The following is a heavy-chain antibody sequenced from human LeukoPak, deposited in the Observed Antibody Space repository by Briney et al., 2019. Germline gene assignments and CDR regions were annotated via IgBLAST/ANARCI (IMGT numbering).Heavy chain of an antibody. D-gene: IGHD6-13*01. J-gene: IGHJ4*02. CDR1: GGSITSGYS. Sequence: SETLSLTCTVSGGSITSGYSWTWIRQAAGKGLEWIGRIYISGNTDQSPSLKSRVIVSMDTSKNQFSLEMSSVTAADTAVYYCARVIVWSSWQQTYYFDYWGQGTLVTVSS. V-gene: IGHV4-61*02. CDR2: IYISGNT. CDR3: ARVIVWSSWQQTYYFDY.